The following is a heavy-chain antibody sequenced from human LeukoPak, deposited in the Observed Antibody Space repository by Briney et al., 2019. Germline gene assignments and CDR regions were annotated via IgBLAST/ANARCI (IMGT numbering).Heavy chain of an antibody. CDR1: GYTFTSYY. V-gene: IGHV1-69*13. Sequence: ASVKVSCKASGYTFTSYYMHWVRQAPGQGLEWMGGIIPIFGTANYAQKFQGRVTITADESTSTAYMELSSLRSEDTAVYYCARYGDYPWFDPWGQGTLVTVSP. CDR3: ARYGDYPWFDP. D-gene: IGHD4-17*01. CDR2: IIPIFGTA. J-gene: IGHJ5*02.